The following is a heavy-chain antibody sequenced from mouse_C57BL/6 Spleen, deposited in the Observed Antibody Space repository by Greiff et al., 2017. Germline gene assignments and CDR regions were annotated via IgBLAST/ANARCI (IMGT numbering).Heavy chain of an antibody. Sequence: QVQLQQPGAELVMPGASVKLSCKASGYTFTSYWMHWVKQRPGQGLEWIGEIDPSDSYTNYNQKFKVKSTLTVDKSSSTAYMQLSSLTSEDSAVYYCARIGGSSYAMDYWGQGTSVTVSS. V-gene: IGHV1-69*01. CDR3: ARIGGSSYAMDY. J-gene: IGHJ4*01. CDR2: IDPSDSYT. D-gene: IGHD1-1*01. CDR1: GYTFTSYW.